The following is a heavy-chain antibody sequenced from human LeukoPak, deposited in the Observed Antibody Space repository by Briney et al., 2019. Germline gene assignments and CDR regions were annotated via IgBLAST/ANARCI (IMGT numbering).Heavy chain of an antibody. D-gene: IGHD5-12*01. V-gene: IGHV4-31*03. J-gene: IGHJ4*02. CDR1: GGSISSGGYY. CDR2: IYYSGST. Sequence: KPSETLSLTCTVSGGSISSGGYYWNWIRQHPGKGLEWIGCIYYSGSTYYNPSLKSRVTISVDTSKSQFSLKLSSVTAADTAVYYCAKTRGYSGYVFDYWGQGTLVTVSS. CDR3: AKTRGYSGYVFDY.